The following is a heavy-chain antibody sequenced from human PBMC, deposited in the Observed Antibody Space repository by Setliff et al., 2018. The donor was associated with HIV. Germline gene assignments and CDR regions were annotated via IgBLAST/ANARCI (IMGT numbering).Heavy chain of an antibody. V-gene: IGHV4-4*08. CDR3: ARGNNGYYYDSSGYYH. J-gene: IGHJ5*02. D-gene: IGHD3-22*01. CDR2: IYTSGST. CDR1: GDSISAYY. Sequence: PSETLSLTCTVSGDSISAYYWSWIRQPPNKGLEWIGYIYTSGSTSYNPSLKSRVTISVDTSKNQFSLKLASVSAADTAVYYCARGNNGYYYDSSGYYHWGQGTLVTVSS.